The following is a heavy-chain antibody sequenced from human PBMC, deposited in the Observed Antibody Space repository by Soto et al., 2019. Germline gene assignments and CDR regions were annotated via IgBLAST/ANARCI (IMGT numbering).Heavy chain of an antibody. V-gene: IGHV3-74*01. CDR1: GFTFSSYW. CDR2: INSDGSST. Sequence: PGGSLRLSCAASGFTFSSYWMHWVRQAPGKGLVWVSRINSDGSSTSYADSVKGRFTISRDNAKNTLYLQMNSLRAEDTAVYYCARALREAWAIAATYGSYYMDVWGKGTTVTVSS. CDR3: ARALREAWAIAATYGSYYMDV. J-gene: IGHJ6*03. D-gene: IGHD6-13*01.